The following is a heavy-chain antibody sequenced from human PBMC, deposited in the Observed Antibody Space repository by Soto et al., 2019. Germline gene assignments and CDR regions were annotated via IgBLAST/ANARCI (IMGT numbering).Heavy chain of an antibody. J-gene: IGHJ4*02. CDR2: VGVSGTGT. Sequence: EVQLMESGGGLAQPGGSLRLSCAASGFAFSSYAMSWVRQAPGKGLEWVSSVGVSGTGTFYADSVKGRFTISRENSKNTVYLKMNSRNIGETAMYYCGKVIVGTTGARGIGYWGQGTLVALSS. CDR1: GFAFSSYA. D-gene: IGHD1-26*01. CDR3: GKVIVGTTGARGIGY. V-gene: IGHV3-23*01.